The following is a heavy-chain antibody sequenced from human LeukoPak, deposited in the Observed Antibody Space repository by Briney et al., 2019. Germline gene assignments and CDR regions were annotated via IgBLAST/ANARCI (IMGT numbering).Heavy chain of an antibody. CDR2: FSCCCGIT. CDR3: AKARPPYYDFWSGYDEVDY. CDR1: GFTFSSYA. Sequence: GGSLRLSCAASGFTFSSYAIIGLRQAPGKCLEGVSAFSCCCGITYYADSVKVRFIISRCNSKNTFYLQMKSLRAEDTAVYSCAKARPPYYDFWSGYDEVDYWGQGTMVTVSS. V-gene: IGHV3-23*01. D-gene: IGHD3-3*01. J-gene: IGHJ4*02.